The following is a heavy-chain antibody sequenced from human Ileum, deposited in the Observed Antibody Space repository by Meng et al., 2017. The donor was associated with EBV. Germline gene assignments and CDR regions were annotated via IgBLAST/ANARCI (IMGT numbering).Heavy chain of an antibody. CDR3: ARGTPGRSYSDY. J-gene: IGHJ4*02. V-gene: IGHV1-18*01. CDR1: DYTFMGYG. CDR2: LGAHDGDT. D-gene: IGHD3-10*01. Sequence: VQPVQVGPEGKKPGASVKVSCKASDYTFMGYGVSWVRQAPGQGLEWMAWLGAHDGDTSHAPKFQGRVTVSADRPTATAYMELRSLRSDDTAVYYCARGTPGRSYSDYWGQGTLVTVSS.